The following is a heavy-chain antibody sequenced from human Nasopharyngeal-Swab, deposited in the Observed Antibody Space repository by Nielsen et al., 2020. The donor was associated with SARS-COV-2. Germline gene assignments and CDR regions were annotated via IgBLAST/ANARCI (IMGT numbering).Heavy chain of an antibody. CDR2: IYYSGST. D-gene: IGHD3-22*01. V-gene: IGHV4-59*13. CDR3: ARGSGYYVSSGYSDY. CDR1: GGSISSYY. Sequence: SETLSLTCTVSGGSISSYYWSWIRQPPGKGLEWIGYIYYSGSTNYNPSLKSRVTISVDTSKNQFSLKLSSVTAADTAVYYCARGSGYYVSSGYSDYWGQGTLVTVSS. J-gene: IGHJ4*02.